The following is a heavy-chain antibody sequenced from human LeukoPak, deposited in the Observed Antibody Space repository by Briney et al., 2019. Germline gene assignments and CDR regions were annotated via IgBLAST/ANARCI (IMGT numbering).Heavy chain of an antibody. CDR3: ASRRNFDV. V-gene: IGHV5-51*01. CDR2: IYPDDSDS. CDR1: GYRFSNYW. J-gene: IGHJ3*01. Sequence: GESLQISCKASGYRFSNYWIGWVRQMPGKGLEWMGIIYPDDSDSRYSPSFQGQVTISVDKSVSTAYLQWSSLKASDTAMYYCASRRNFDVWGQGTMVTVS.